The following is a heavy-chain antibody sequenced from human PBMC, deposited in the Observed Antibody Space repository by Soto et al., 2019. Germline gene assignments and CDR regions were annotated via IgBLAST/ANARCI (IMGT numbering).Heavy chain of an antibody. CDR3: ARGRPCSCSSTSCSPGANEWFCP. Sequence: SETLSVTCTVSGGSVSSGSYYWSWIRQPPVKVLEWIGYIYYSGSTKYNTSLKSRVTISVCTAKNQFSLKLSSVTAADTAVDYCARGRPCSCSSTSCSPGANEWFCPWVQGTLVT. CDR2: IYYSGST. J-gene: IGHJ5*02. D-gene: IGHD2-2*01. CDR1: GGSVSSGSYY. V-gene: IGHV4-61*01.